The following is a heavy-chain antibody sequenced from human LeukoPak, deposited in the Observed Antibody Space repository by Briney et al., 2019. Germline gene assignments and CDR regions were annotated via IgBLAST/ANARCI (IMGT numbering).Heavy chain of an antibody. V-gene: IGHV3-9*01. D-gene: IGHD3-10*01. Sequence: PGGSLRLYCAASGFTFDDYAMHWVRQAPGKGLEWVSGISWNSGSIGYADSVKGRFTISRDNAKNSLYLQMNSLRAEDTALYYCAKDIYYGSGSYYYRYWGQGTLVTVSS. CDR1: GFTFDDYA. J-gene: IGHJ4*02. CDR3: AKDIYYGSGSYYYRY. CDR2: ISWNSGSI.